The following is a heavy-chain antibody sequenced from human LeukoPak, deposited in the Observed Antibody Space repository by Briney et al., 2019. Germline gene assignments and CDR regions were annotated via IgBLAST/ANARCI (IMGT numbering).Heavy chain of an antibody. J-gene: IGHJ4*02. Sequence: GGSLRLSCSASGFAFSSYAMHWVRQAPGKGLEWVAVISYDGSSKYYADSVKGRFTISRGNSKNTLYVQMNSLRTEDTAIYYCAKGPDSSGYYSLDYWGQGTLVTVSS. CDR2: ISYDGSSK. CDR3: AKGPDSSGYYSLDY. V-gene: IGHV3-30*04. D-gene: IGHD3-22*01. CDR1: GFAFSSYA.